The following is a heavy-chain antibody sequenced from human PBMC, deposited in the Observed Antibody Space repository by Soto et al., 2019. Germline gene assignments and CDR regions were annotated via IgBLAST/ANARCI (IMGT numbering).Heavy chain of an antibody. CDR3: ARDSIWAFDY. CDR2: IALTTASI. CDR1: GLTLNSYS. V-gene: IGHV3-48*01. Sequence: GGSTRLSCATSGLTLNSYSMNWVRQAPGKGLEWLSFIALTTASITYADSVKGRFTISRDNARNSLYLQMNNLRAEDTAVYYCARDSIWAFDYWGQGILVTVSS. J-gene: IGHJ4*02. D-gene: IGHD2-21*01.